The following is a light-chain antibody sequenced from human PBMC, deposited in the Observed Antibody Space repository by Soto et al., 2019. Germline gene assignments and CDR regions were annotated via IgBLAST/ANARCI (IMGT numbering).Light chain of an antibody. CDR3: SSYTAFSTDIL. CDR2: GNS. CDR1: SSNIGSNT. J-gene: IGLJ2*01. V-gene: IGLV1-44*01. Sequence: QSVLTQPPSASGTPGQWVTISCSGSSSNIGSNTVNWYQQLPGTAPKLLIYGNSQRPSGVPDRFSASKSGDTASLTISGLQAEDEAVYYCSSYTAFSTDILFGGGTKLTVL.